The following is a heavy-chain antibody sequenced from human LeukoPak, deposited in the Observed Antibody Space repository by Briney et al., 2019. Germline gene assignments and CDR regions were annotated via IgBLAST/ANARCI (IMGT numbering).Heavy chain of an antibody. CDR1: GFTFSSYA. CDR3: AKVPYTSFNYYFDY. CDR2: IRGSDGNT. Sequence: PGGSLRLSCAASGFTFSSYAMSWVRRAPGKGLEWVSAIRGSDGNTYYADSVKGRFTISRDNSKNTLYLQMNSLRAEDTAVYYCAKVPYTSFNYYFDYWGQGTLVTVSS. D-gene: IGHD2/OR15-2a*01. J-gene: IGHJ4*02. V-gene: IGHV3-23*01.